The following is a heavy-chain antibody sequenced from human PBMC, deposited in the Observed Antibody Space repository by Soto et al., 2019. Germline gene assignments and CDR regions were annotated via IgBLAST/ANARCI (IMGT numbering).Heavy chain of an antibody. J-gene: IGHJ4*02. D-gene: IGHD1-26*01. Sequence: EVHLVESGGGLVQPGGSLRLSCAASGFTFSSHWMSWVRQAPGKGLEWVANIKQDGSEKYYVDSVKGRFTISRDNAKNSRDRQMNGLRAEERAVDYGGGEGGRYWGGSIKYWGQGTLVTVSS. V-gene: IGHV3-7*01. CDR3: GGEGGRYWGGSIKY. CDR2: IKQDGSEK. CDR1: GFTFSSHW.